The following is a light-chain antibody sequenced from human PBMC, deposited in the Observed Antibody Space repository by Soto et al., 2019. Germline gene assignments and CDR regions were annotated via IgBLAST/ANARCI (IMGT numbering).Light chain of an antibody. J-gene: IGKJ1*01. Sequence: IVVTKSPGTLSLSQGERATLSCRASQGVSSSYLAWYQQKPGQAPRLLIYGASNRATGIPARFSGSWSGTDFTLTISSLEPEDFAVYYCQQRSNWPPTFGQGTKVDIK. CDR2: GAS. CDR3: QQRSNWPPT. CDR1: QGVSSSY. V-gene: IGKV3D-20*02.